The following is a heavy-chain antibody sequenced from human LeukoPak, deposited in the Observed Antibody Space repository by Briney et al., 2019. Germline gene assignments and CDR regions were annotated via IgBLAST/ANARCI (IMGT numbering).Heavy chain of an antibody. CDR2: IYYSGSI. V-gene: IGHV4-59*01. Sequence: PSETLSLTCTVSGASISSYYWSWIRQPPGKGLEWIGDIYYSGSIKYNPSLKSRVTMSVDTSKNQFSLKLSSVSAADTAIYYCARENPSGYYNRPIDYWGQGTLVTVSS. CDR1: GASISSYY. D-gene: IGHD3-22*01. J-gene: IGHJ4*02. CDR3: ARENPSGYYNRPIDY.